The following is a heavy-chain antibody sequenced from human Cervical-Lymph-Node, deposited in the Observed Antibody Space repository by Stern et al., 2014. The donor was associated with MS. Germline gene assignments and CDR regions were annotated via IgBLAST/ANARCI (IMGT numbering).Heavy chain of an antibody. CDR1: IDTFTNYG. J-gene: IGHJ6*02. CDR2: LSGYNGKA. CDR3: ARDGKWLQVYGMDV. Sequence: VQLVESGGEVKKPGASVTVSCKAYIDTFTNYGFSWVRQAPGQGLEWMGWLSGYNGKANYAQKFQGRVTMTTDTSTSTVYMELKSLRSDDTAVYYCARDGKWLQVYGMDVWGQGTTVTVSS. D-gene: IGHD5-12*01. V-gene: IGHV1-18*04.